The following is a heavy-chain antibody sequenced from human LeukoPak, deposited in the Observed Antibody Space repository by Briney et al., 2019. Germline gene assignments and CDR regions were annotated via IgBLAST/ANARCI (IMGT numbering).Heavy chain of an antibody. CDR3: AKAKRYSSGWSDFDY. J-gene: IGHJ4*02. V-gene: IGHV3-30*18. CDR2: ISYDGSNK. CDR1: GFTFGSYG. D-gene: IGHD6-19*01. Sequence: PGGSLRLSCAASGFTFGSYGMHWVRQAPGKGLEWVALISYDGSNKYYADSVKGRFTISRDNSKNTLCLQMDSLRVEDTALYYCAKAKRYSSGWSDFDYWGQGTLVTVSS.